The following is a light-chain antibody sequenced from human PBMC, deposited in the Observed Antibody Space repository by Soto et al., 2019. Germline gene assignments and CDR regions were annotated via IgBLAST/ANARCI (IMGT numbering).Light chain of an antibody. CDR2: GAS. CDR1: QYVSNSY. Sequence: EIVLTQSSGTLSVSPGERATLSCRASQYVSNSYLVWYQHKPGQAPRLLIYGASSRATGIPDRFSGGGSGTDFTLTISRLEPEDSAVYYCQHNGWTFGQGTKVEIK. V-gene: IGKV3-20*01. J-gene: IGKJ1*01. CDR3: QHNGWT.